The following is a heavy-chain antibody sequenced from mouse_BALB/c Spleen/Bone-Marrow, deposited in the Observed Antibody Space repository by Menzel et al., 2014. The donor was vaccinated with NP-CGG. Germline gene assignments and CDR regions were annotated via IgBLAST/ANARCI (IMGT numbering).Heavy chain of an antibody. CDR3: ARSDYRYDPFAY. CDR2: IDTSDSYT. Sequence: QVQLQQSGAELVMPGASVKMSCKASGHTFTDYWMHWVKQRPGQGLEWIGAIDTSDSYTSYNQKFKGKATLIVDESSSTAYMQLSSLTSEDSAVYYCARSDYRYDPFAYWGQGTLVTVSA. V-gene: IGHV1-69*01. D-gene: IGHD2-14*01. J-gene: IGHJ3*01. CDR1: GHTFTDYW.